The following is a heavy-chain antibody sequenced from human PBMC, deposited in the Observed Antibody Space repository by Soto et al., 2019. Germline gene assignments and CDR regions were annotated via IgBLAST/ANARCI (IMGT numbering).Heavy chain of an antibody. CDR1: GGSISSDGYY. CDR3: ARDRGGYGSFDF. J-gene: IGHJ4*02. D-gene: IGHD5-12*01. CDR2: IYYSGST. V-gene: IGHV4-31*03. Sequence: QVQLQESGPGLVKPSQTLSLTCTVSGGSISSDGYYWSWIRQHPGKGLEWIGYIYYSGSTYYNPSLKSRVTISVDTSKNQFSLKLSSVTAADTAVYYCARDRGGYGSFDFWCQGTLVTVSS.